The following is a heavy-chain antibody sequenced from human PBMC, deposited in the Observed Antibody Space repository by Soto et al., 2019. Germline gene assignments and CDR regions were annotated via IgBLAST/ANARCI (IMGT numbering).Heavy chain of an antibody. CDR3: ARVGNDFWSGYPEYYFDY. CDR1: GFTFSDYY. V-gene: IGHV3-11*01. Sequence: GGSLRLSCAASGFTFSDYYMSWIRQAPGKGLEWVLYISSSCSTIYYADSVKGRFTISRDNAKNLLYLQMNSLRAEDTAVYYCARVGNDFWSGYPEYYFDYWGQGTLVTVSS. CDR2: ISSSCSTI. J-gene: IGHJ4*02. D-gene: IGHD3-3*01.